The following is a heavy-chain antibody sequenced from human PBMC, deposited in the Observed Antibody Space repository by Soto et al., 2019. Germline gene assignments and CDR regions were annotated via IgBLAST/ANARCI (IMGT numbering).Heavy chain of an antibody. V-gene: IGHV6-1*01. CDR1: GDSVSTNSAV. Sequence: SQTLSLTCVISGDSVSTNSAVWNWIRQSPSRGLEWLGRTYYRSKWYNSYAISVKSRITINADTSMNQFSLQMNSVTPEDTAVYYCARNSWGGEYMDVGGKGTTVTVSS. J-gene: IGHJ6*03. CDR3: ARNSWGGEYMDV. CDR2: TYYRSKWYN. D-gene: IGHD3-16*01.